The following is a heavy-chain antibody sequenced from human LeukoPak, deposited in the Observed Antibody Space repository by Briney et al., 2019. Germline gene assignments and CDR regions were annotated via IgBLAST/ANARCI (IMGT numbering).Heavy chain of an antibody. CDR2: IKEDGSRK. V-gene: IGHV3-7*03. D-gene: IGHD3-16*01. CDR1: GLTFSSYW. CDR3: ARGGGLDV. J-gene: IGHJ6*02. Sequence: GGSLRLSCAASGLTFSSYWMTWVRQAPGKGLEWVANIKEDGSRKNYMDSAKGRFTISRDNTKNSLYLQMNSLRAEDTAVYFCARGGGLDVWGQGATVTVSS.